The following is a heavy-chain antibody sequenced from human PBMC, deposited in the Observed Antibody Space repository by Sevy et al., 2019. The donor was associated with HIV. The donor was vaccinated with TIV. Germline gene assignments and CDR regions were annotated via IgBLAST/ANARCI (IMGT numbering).Heavy chain of an antibody. Sequence: SETLSLTCLVSDASITTNYWSWIRQAPGKGLEWIGYFFHSGTTNYNRSLKSRVTISGDTSKNEFSLSLTSVTAADTAVYYCARSRAYPRDSDDGFANWGQGTMVTVSS. D-gene: IGHD2-21*01. CDR2: FFHSGTT. CDR1: DASITTNY. V-gene: IGHV4-59*01. J-gene: IGHJ3*02. CDR3: ARSRAYPRDSDDGFAN.